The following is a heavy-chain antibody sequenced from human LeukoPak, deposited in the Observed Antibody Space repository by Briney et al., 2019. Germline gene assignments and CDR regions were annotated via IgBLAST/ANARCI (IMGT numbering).Heavy chain of an antibody. J-gene: IGHJ4*02. V-gene: IGHV3-66*02. D-gene: IGHD3-22*01. CDR1: GFTVSSNY. Sequence: GGSLRLSCAASGFTVSSNYMSWVRQAPGKGLEWVSVIYSGGSTYYADSVKGRFTISRDNSKNTLYLQMNSLRAEDTAVYYCARECNGYYYDSSGYYDYWGQGTLVTVSP. CDR3: ARECNGYYYDSSGYYDY. CDR2: IYSGGST.